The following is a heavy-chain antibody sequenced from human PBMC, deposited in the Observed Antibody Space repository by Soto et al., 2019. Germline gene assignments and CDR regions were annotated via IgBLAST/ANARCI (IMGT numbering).Heavy chain of an antibody. Sequence: EVQLLESGGGLVQPGGSLRLSCVASGFTFSSFAMTWVRQAPGKGLEWVSAISDSGGSTYYADSVKGRFTISRDKSKTKLYPHINRISAADTAVYYCVRAAGYSSGGSCAAGESWGQGTLVTVSS. J-gene: IGHJ5*02. CDR2: ISDSGGST. CDR3: VRAAGYSSGGSCAAGES. D-gene: IGHD2-15*01. CDR1: GFTFSSFA. V-gene: IGHV3-23*01.